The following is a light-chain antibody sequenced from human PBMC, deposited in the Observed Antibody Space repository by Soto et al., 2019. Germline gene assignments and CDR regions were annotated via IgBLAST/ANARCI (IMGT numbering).Light chain of an antibody. J-gene: IGKJ4*01. CDR1: QSVAKNY. CDR3: LQYASEPLT. CDR2: GAS. V-gene: IGKV3-20*01. Sequence: ETVLTQSPGTLSLSPGERATLSCRASQSVAKNYLAWYQHKPGQGPRLLISGASSRATGIPDRFSGSGSGTDFPLTISRLQPEEFAVYYCLQYASEPLTFGGGTKVEI.